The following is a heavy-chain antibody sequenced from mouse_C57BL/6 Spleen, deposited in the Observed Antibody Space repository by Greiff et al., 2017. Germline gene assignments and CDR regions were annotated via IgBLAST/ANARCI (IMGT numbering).Heavy chain of an antibody. CDR3: ARVGSGYGD. D-gene: IGHD3-2*02. V-gene: IGHV5-4*01. Sequence: EVQLMESGGGLVKPGGSLKLSCAASGFTFSSYDMSWVRPTPEKRLEWVATISDGGSYTYYPDNVKGRFTISRDNAKKNLYLQMGHLTSEDTAMYYCARVGSGYGDWGQGTTLTVSS. CDR1: GFTFSSYD. J-gene: IGHJ2*01. CDR2: ISDGGSYT.